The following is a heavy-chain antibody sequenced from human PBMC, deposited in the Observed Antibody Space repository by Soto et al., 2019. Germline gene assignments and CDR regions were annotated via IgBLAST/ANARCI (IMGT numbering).Heavy chain of an antibody. J-gene: IGHJ3*02. CDR2: IKGDGSKK. V-gene: IGHV3-7*01. D-gene: IGHD3-9*01. CDR3: VRDLTYGVLNVSYDVFDT. CDR1: GFTFNTYW. Sequence: EVHLVESGGALVQPGGSLRLSCMASGFTFNTYWMAWVRQAPGKGLEWVANIKGDGSKKSYLDSVKGRVTIYRDNADNSLFLEMNSLRVEDTALYCCVRDLTYGVLNVSYDVFDTWGQGTMVTVSS.